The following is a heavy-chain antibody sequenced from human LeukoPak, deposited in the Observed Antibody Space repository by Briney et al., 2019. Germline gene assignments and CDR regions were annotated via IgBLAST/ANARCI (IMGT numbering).Heavy chain of an antibody. V-gene: IGHV3-13*01. CDR2: IGTAGDT. CDR3: ARGLWFGDISRAAFDI. CDR1: GFTFSNYD. J-gene: IGHJ3*02. Sequence: GGSPRLSCAASGFTFSNYDMHWVRHPTGKGLEWVSGIGTAGDTYYADSVKGRFTISRENAKNSFYLQVNSLRAGDTAVYYCARGLWFGDISRAAFDIWGQGTMVVVSS. D-gene: IGHD3-10*01.